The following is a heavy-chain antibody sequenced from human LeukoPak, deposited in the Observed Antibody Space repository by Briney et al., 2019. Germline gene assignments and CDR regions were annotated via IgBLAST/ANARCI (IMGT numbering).Heavy chain of an antibody. CDR1: GFTVSSNY. V-gene: IGHV3-66*01. J-gene: IGHJ4*02. Sequence: QAGGSLRLSCAASGFTVSSNYMSWVRQAPGKGLEWVSVIYSGGSTYYADSVKGRFTISRDNSKNTLYLQMNSLRAEDTAVYYCARESSSCFDYWGQGTLATVSS. D-gene: IGHD6-13*01. CDR3: ARESSSCFDY. CDR2: IYSGGST.